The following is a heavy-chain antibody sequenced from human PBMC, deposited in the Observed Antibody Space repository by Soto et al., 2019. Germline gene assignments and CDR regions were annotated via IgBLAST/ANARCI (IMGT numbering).Heavy chain of an antibody. J-gene: IGHJ4*02. CDR2: ISYDGSNE. Sequence: QVQLVESGGGVVQPGRSLRLSCAASGFTFSSYGMHWVRQAPGKGLEWVAIISYDGSNEYYADSVKGRFTISRDNSKNTLYLHMNSLRPEDTAMYYCAKDDQPLLYGPHFFDYWGQGTLVTDSS. D-gene: IGHD2-2*02. V-gene: IGHV3-30*18. CDR1: GFTFSSYG. CDR3: AKDDQPLLYGPHFFDY.